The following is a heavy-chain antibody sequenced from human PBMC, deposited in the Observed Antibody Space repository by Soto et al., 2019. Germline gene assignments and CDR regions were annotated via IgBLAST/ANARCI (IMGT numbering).Heavy chain of an antibody. CDR3: ANFYFDWLLY. D-gene: IGHD3-9*01. J-gene: IGHJ4*02. CDR1: GYIFTMSA. CDR2: ITADNGNT. V-gene: IGHV1-3*01. Sequence: VKVSCKASGYIFTMSAMHWVRQAPRQRLEWMGWITADNGNTKYSQKFQDRVTITRDTSASTVYMELSSLRFEDTAVYYCANFYFDWLLYWGQGTLVTAPQ.